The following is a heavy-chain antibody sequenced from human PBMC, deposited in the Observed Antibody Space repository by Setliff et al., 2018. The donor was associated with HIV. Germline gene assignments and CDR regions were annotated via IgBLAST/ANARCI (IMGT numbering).Heavy chain of an antibody. J-gene: IGHJ4*02. D-gene: IGHD4-17*01. CDR3: TKPTTVVTSYYFDS. V-gene: IGHV3-30*18. CDR2: ISYHEKDT. Sequence: PGGPLRLSCGASGFTFSNYGMHWVRRAPGKGLEWVASISYHEKDTFYADSVKGRFTISRDNSKNMLYLQMNSLTTEDTAVYYCTKPTTVVTSYYFDSWGQGTQVTVSA. CDR1: GFTFSNYG.